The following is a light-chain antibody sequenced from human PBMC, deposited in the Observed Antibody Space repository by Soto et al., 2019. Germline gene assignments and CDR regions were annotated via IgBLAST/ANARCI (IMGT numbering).Light chain of an antibody. CDR2: EVT. Sequence: QSALTQPPSASGSPGQPVTISCTGTSSDIGGYNYVSWYQQPPGKAPKLMIYEVTKRPSGVPDRFSGSKSGNTASLTVSGLQAEDEADYYCTSFAGNFNVVFGGGTKLTVL. CDR3: TSFAGNFNVV. CDR1: SSDIGGYNY. V-gene: IGLV2-8*01. J-gene: IGLJ2*01.